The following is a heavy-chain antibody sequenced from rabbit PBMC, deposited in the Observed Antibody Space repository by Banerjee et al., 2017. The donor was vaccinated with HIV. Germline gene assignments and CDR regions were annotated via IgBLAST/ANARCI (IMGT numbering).Heavy chain of an antibody. CDR1: GFSFSSSYY. Sequence: QEQLVESGGGLVQPEGSLTLTCTASGFSFSSSYYMCWVRQAPGKGLEWIACIGTGSSGDTYYASWARGRFTVSKTSSTTVTLQMTSLTGADTATYFCARDDDIYEGYVYDLWGQGTLVTVS. CDR3: ARDDDIYEGYVYDL. D-gene: IGHD6-1*01. V-gene: IGHV1S45*01. CDR2: IGTGSSGDT. J-gene: IGHJ3*01.